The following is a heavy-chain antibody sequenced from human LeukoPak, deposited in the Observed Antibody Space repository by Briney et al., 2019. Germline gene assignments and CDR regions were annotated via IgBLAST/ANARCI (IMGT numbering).Heavy chain of an antibody. V-gene: IGHV4-31*03. CDR1: GGSISSGGYY. CDR2: IYYSGST. Sequence: PSGTLSLTCTVSGGSISSGGYYWSWIRQHPGKGLEWIGYIYYSGSTYYNPSLKGRVTISVDTSKNQFSLKLSSVTAADTAVYYCARARLTPGYYYYGMDVWGQGTTVTVSS. CDR3: ARARLTPGYYYYGMDV. J-gene: IGHJ6*02. D-gene: IGHD3-10*01.